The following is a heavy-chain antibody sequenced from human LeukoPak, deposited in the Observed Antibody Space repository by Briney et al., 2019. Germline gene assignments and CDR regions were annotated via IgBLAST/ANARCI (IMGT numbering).Heavy chain of an antibody. J-gene: IGHJ1*01. CDR3: AKVGAAAPTRYFQH. CDR2: TTGSGGST. D-gene: IGHD6-13*01. CDR1: GFTFSSYA. Sequence: GGSLRLSCAASGFTFSSYAMSWVRQAPGKGLEWVSATTGSGGSTYYADSVKGRFTISRDNSKNTLYLQMNSLRAEDTAVYYCAKVGAAAPTRYFQHWGQGTLVTVSS. V-gene: IGHV3-23*01.